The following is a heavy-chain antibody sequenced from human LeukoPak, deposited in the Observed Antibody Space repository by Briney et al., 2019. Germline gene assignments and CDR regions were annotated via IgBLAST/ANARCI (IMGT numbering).Heavy chain of an antibody. CDR2: MNPNSGNT. V-gene: IGHV1-8*01. D-gene: IGHD3-3*01. Sequence: GASVKVSCKASGYTFTSYDINWVRQATGQGLEWMGWMNPNSGNTGYAQKFQGRVTMTRNTSISTAYMELSSLRSEDTAVYYCASWGAYYGFWSGYFRFDPWGQGTLVTVSS. CDR1: GYTFTSYD. J-gene: IGHJ5*02. CDR3: ASWGAYYGFWSGYFRFDP.